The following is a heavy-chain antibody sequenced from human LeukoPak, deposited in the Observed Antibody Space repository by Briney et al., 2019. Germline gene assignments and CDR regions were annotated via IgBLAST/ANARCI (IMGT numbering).Heavy chain of an antibody. D-gene: IGHD6-19*01. J-gene: IGHJ4*02. Sequence: GGSLRLSCAASGFTFSSYGMHWVRQAPGKGLEWVAVISYDGSNKYYADSVKGRFTISRDNSKNTLYLQMSSLRAEDTAVYYCVKERSSGWYDFDYWGQGTLVTVSS. CDR2: ISYDGSNK. V-gene: IGHV3-30*18. CDR1: GFTFSSYG. CDR3: VKERSSGWYDFDY.